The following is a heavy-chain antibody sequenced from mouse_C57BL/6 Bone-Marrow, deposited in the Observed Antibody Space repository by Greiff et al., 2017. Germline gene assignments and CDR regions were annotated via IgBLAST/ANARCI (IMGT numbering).Heavy chain of an antibody. D-gene: IGHD4-1*01. CDR1: GYTFTDYE. Sequence: VQLQQSGAELVRPGASVTLSCKASGYTFTDYEMHWVKQTPVHGLEWIGAIDPETGGTAYNQKFKGKAILTADKSSSTAYMELRSLTSEDSAVYYCTRSESWDAYWGQGTTLTVSS. CDR3: TRSESWDAY. CDR2: IDPETGGT. J-gene: IGHJ2*01. V-gene: IGHV1-15*01.